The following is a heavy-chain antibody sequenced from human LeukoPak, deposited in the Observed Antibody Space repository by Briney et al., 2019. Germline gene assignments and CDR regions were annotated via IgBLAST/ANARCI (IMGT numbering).Heavy chain of an antibody. Sequence: SETLSLTCAVYGGSFSGYFWSWIRQPPGKGLEWIGDINHNGGTNYNPSLESRVTISVDTSKNQFSLKLSSVTAADTAVYYCARARQNPYFEERRRGNWFDPWGQGTLVTVSS. CDR3: ARARQNPYFEERRRGNWFDP. CDR2: INHNGGT. CDR1: GGSFSGYF. J-gene: IGHJ5*02. D-gene: IGHD3-9*01. V-gene: IGHV4-34*01.